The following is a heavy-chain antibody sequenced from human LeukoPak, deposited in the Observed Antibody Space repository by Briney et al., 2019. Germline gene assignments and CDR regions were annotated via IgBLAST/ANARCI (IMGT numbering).Heavy chain of an antibody. V-gene: IGHV3-64D*09. CDR1: GFTFSSYA. J-gene: IGHJ4*02. CDR2: ISTNGGST. Sequence: PGWSLRLSCSASGFTFSSYAMQWVRQAPVKGLEYVSAISTNGGSTYYADSVNGGFTISRDNSKNMLFLHMSSLRTEDTAVYYCVKDERVRMSYYDSSGYYACWGLGTLVTVSS. CDR3: VKDERVRMSYYDSSGYYAC. D-gene: IGHD3-22*01.